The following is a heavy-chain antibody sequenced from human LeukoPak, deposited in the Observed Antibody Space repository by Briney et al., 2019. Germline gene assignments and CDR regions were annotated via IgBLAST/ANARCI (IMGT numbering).Heavy chain of an antibody. CDR1: GFTFSDYY. D-gene: IGHD6-13*01. V-gene: IGHV3-11*04. CDR2: ISSSGSTI. CDR3: ARHSQQPRPDP. Sequence: GRSLRLSCAASGFTFSDYYMSWIRQAPGKGLEWVSYISSSGSTIYYADSVKGRFTISRDNAKNSLYLQMNSLRAEDTAVYYCARHSQQPRPDPWGQGTLVTVSS. J-gene: IGHJ5*02.